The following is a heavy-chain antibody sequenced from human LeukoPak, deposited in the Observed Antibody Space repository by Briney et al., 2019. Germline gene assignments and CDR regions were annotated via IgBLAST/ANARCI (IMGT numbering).Heavy chain of an antibody. J-gene: IGHJ3*02. CDR2: TYYRSKWSN. CDR1: GDSVSSNSAA. CDR3: ARVGIYCSITSCRVGAFDM. V-gene: IGHV6-1*01. Sequence: KSSQTLSLTCAISGDSVSSNSAAWNWIRQSPSRGLEWLGRTYYRSKWSNDYAVSVKSRITINPDTSKNQFSLQLNSVTPEDTAVYYCARVGIYCSITSCRVGAFDMWGQGTMVTVSS. D-gene: IGHD2-2*01.